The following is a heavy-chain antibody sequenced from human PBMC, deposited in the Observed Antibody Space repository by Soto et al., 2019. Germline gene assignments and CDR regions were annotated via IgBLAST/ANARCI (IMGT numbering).Heavy chain of an antibody. Sequence: ASVKVSCKASGYTFTGYYMHWVRQAPGQGLEWMGWINPNSGGTNYAQKFQGRVTMTRDTSISTAYMELSRLRFDDTAVYYCAQIFGVVDGMDVWGQGTTVTVSS. CDR2: INPNSGGT. V-gene: IGHV1-2*02. CDR3: AQIFGVVDGMDV. D-gene: IGHD3-3*01. CDR1: GYTFTGYY. J-gene: IGHJ6*02.